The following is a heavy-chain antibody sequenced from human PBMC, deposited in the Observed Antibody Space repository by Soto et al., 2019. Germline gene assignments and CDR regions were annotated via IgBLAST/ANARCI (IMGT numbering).Heavy chain of an antibody. Sequence: QVQLQESGPGLVQPSETLSLTCTVSGGSISSSYWSWIRQHPGKGLEWIGYIYYSGSTNYNPSLKSRVTISVDTSKNQFSLKLSSVTAADTAVYYCARRWGTSFDFWGQGTLVTVSS. D-gene: IGHD7-27*01. CDR2: IYYSGST. V-gene: IGHV4-59*01. CDR3: ARRWGTSFDF. CDR1: GGSISSSY. J-gene: IGHJ4*02.